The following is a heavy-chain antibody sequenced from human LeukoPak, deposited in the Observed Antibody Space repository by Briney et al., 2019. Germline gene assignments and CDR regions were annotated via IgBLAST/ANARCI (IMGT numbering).Heavy chain of an antibody. J-gene: IGHJ4*02. D-gene: IGHD7-27*01. Sequence: GGSLRLSCGASGFTFSRYGMHWVRQAPGKGLEWVTYIRKDGSDKYYADSVKGRFTISRDSSKSMVYLQMTSLRAEDTALYYCAKDSNWAFDYWGQGTLVSVSS. CDR2: IRKDGSDK. CDR1: GFTFSRYG. CDR3: AKDSNWAFDY. V-gene: IGHV3-30*02.